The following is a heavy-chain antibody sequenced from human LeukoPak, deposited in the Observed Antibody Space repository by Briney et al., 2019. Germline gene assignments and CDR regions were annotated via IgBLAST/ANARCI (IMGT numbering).Heavy chain of an antibody. Sequence: GGSLRLSCAVSGFTFSGFWMSWSRQAPGKGLEWVAFISWDGHIKYYAESVKGRFTLSRDNSKNTLYLQMNSLRIEDTAVYYCARDYSGWYVFDYWGQGTLVAVSP. V-gene: IGHV3-30-3*01. CDR3: ARDYSGWYVFDY. CDR1: GFTFSGFW. D-gene: IGHD6-19*01. CDR2: ISWDGHIK. J-gene: IGHJ4*02.